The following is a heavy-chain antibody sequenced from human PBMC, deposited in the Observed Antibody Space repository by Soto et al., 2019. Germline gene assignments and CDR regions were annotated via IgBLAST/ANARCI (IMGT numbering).Heavy chain of an antibody. CDR3: ARDEEVNYSDYGGSDYYYGLDV. D-gene: IGHD4-17*01. Sequence: QVQLQESGPGLVKPSQTLSLTCTVSGGSISSGGYYWSWIRQHPGKGLEWIGYIYYSGSTYYNPSLKSRVTISVDTSKNQFSLQLSSVTAADTAEYYCARDEEVNYSDYGGSDYYYGLDVWGQGTTVTVSS. CDR1: GGSISSGGYY. CDR2: IYYSGST. J-gene: IGHJ6*02. V-gene: IGHV4-31*03.